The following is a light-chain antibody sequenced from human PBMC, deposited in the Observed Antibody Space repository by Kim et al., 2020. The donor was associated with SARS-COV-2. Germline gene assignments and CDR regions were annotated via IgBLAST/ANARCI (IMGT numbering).Light chain of an antibody. CDR3: QQYGSSRWT. CDR2: GAS. V-gene: IGKV3-20*01. J-gene: IGKJ1*01. Sequence: SPGERATLSCRARQSVSSSYLAWNQQKPGQAPRLLIYGASSRATGIPDRFSGSGSGTDFTLTISRLEPEDFAVYYCQQYGSSRWTCGQGTKVDIK. CDR1: QSVSSSY.